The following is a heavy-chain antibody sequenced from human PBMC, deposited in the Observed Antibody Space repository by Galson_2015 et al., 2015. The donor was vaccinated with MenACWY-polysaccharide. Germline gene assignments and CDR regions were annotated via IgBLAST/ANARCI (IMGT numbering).Heavy chain of an antibody. CDR3: ARAGEGWFDS. D-gene: IGHD3-10*01. J-gene: IGHJ5*01. CDR2: IKQDGSEK. V-gene: IGHV3-7*01. Sequence: SLRLSCAAYGFTFSSHWMTWVRQAPGKGLEWVATIKQDGSEKYYGDSVKGRFTISRDNAKNSLSLQMNSLRAEDTAVYYCARAGEGWFDSWGQGTLVTVSS. CDR1: GFTFSSHW.